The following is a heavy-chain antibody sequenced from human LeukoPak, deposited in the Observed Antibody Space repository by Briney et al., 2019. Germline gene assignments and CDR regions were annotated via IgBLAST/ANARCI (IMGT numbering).Heavy chain of an antibody. J-gene: IGHJ1*01. CDR1: GGSISSSSYY. D-gene: IGHD3-22*01. CDR3: ARRRYSDSTGFFD. Sequence: SETLSLTCTVSGGSISSSSYYWGWIRQPPGKGLEWIGDIYYSGRTYYNLSLRNRVSISLDTSKNRFSLTLTSVTAADTAVYYCARRRYSDSTGFFDRGRGSLVIVSS. CDR2: IYYSGRT. V-gene: IGHV4-39*02.